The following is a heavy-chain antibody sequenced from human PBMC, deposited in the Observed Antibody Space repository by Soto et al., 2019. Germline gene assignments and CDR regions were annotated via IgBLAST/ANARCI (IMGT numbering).Heavy chain of an antibody. D-gene: IGHD2-15*01. Sequence: SETLSLTCTVSGGSISSGGYYWSWIRQHPGKGLEWIGYIYYSGSTYYNPSLKSRVTISVDTSKNQFSLKLSSVTAADTAVYYCARERRYCSGGSCYTTWDAFDIWGQGTMVTVSS. V-gene: IGHV4-31*03. CDR1: GGSISSGGYY. CDR3: ARERRYCSGGSCYTTWDAFDI. CDR2: IYYSGST. J-gene: IGHJ3*02.